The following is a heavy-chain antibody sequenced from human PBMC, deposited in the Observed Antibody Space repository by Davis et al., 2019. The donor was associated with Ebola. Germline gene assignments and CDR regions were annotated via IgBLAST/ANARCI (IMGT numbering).Heavy chain of an antibody. CDR2: ISTYNDNT. CDR1: GYTFTTYG. Sequence: AASVKVSCKASGYTFTTYGISWVRQAPGQGLEWKGCISTYNDNTNYAQKLQGRVTMTTDTSTSTAYMELRSLRSDDTAVYYCARDRYCSGGSCYSSYYYGMDVWGQGTTVTVSS. V-gene: IGHV1-18*01. D-gene: IGHD2-15*01. J-gene: IGHJ6*02. CDR3: ARDRYCSGGSCYSSYYYGMDV.